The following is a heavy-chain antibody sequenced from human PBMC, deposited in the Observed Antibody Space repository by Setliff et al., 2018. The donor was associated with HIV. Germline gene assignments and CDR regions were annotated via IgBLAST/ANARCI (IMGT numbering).Heavy chain of an antibody. J-gene: IGHJ6*02. CDR3: ARNFGLSPSGKYYYSYGMDI. CDR2: VNPNSGDA. Sequence: ASVKVSCKASGYTFTGHYLHWVRQAPGQGLELLGWVNPNSGDAIYAQNFQGRVTMTRDTSINAAYMELRGLRSDDTAVYYCARNFGLSPSGKYYYSYGMDIWGQGTTVTVSS. D-gene: IGHD3-10*01. V-gene: IGHV1-2*02. CDR1: GYTFTGHY.